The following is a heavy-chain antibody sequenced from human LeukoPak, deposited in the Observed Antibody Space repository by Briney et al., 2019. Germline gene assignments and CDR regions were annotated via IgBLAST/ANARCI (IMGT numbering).Heavy chain of an antibody. J-gene: IGHJ4*02. Sequence: ASVKVSCKASGYTFTSYDINWVRQATGQGLEWMGWMNPNSGNTGYAQKFQGRVTMTRNTSISTAYMELSSLRSEDTAVYYCARSSSSWYFLTNWGQGTLVTVSS. D-gene: IGHD6-13*01. CDR3: ARSSSSWYFLTN. V-gene: IGHV1-8*01. CDR1: GYTFTSYD. CDR2: MNPNSGNT.